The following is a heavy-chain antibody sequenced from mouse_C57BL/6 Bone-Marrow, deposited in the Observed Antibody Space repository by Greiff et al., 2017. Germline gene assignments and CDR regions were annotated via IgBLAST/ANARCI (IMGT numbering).Heavy chain of an antibody. CDR2: IDPENGDT. D-gene: IGHD1-1*01. J-gene: IGHJ1*03. CDR1: GFNIKDDY. CDR3: ADYYGSRWYFDV. V-gene: IGHV14-4*01. Sequence: EVMLVESGAELVRPGASVKLSCTASGFNIKDDYMHWVKQRPEQGLEWIGWIDPENGDTEYASKFQGKATITADTSSNTAYLQLSSLTSEDTAIYYCADYYGSRWYFDVWGTGTTVTVSS.